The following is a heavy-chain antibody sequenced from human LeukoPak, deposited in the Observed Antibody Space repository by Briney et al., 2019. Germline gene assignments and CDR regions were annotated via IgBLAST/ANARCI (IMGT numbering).Heavy chain of an antibody. D-gene: IGHD4-23*01. V-gene: IGHV3-23*01. J-gene: IGHJ4*02. CDR2: MSGSGDGT. Sequence: GGSLRLSCAASGFAFSNFAMSWVRQAPGKGLEWVSAMSGSGDGTYYADSVKGRFTISRDNSKNTLRLQMNSLRDEDTAVYYCAKRVQGNTGPFHCWGQGTLASVSS. CDR3: AKRVQGNTGPFHC. CDR1: GFAFSNFA.